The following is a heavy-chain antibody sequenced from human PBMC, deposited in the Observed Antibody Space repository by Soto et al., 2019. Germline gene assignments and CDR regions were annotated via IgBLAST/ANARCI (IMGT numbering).Heavy chain of an antibody. CDR2: IKQDGSQK. V-gene: IGHV3-7*04. Sequence: GSLRLSCAASGFTFSRYWMSWVRQGPGKGLEWVANIKQDGSQKNYVDPVKGRVTISRDNAKNSLYLQMNSLRAEDTAVYYCARHDYYDSSGSSYYGMDVWGQGTTVTVSS. CDR3: ARHDYYDSSGSSYYGMDV. J-gene: IGHJ6*02. CDR1: GFTFSRYW. D-gene: IGHD3-22*01.